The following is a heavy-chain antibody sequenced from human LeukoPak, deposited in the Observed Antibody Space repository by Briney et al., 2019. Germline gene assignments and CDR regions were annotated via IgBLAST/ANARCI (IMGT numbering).Heavy chain of an antibody. Sequence: GRSLRLSCAASGFTFSSYGMHWVRQAPGKGLEWVAVISYDGSNKYYADSVKGRFTISRDNSKNTLYLQMNSLRAEDTAVYFCASAGSHSYFDSWGPGTLVTVSS. CDR1: GFTFSSYG. J-gene: IGHJ4*02. CDR2: ISYDGSNK. V-gene: IGHV3-30*03. CDR3: ASAGSHSYFDS. D-gene: IGHD6-13*01.